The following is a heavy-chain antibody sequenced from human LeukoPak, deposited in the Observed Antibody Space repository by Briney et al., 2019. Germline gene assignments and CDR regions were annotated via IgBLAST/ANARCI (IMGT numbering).Heavy chain of an antibody. CDR3: ARGARVRGVNNWYFDL. J-gene: IGHJ2*01. CDR1: EFTVSNNY. V-gene: IGHV3-53*01. Sequence: PGGSLRLSCAASEFTVSNNYMSWIRQAPGKGLEWVSFIYSGATTYYADSVKGRFTISRDNSKNMPYLQMNSLRAEDTAVYYCARGARVRGVNNWYFDLWGRGTLVTVSS. CDR2: IYSGATT. D-gene: IGHD3-10*01.